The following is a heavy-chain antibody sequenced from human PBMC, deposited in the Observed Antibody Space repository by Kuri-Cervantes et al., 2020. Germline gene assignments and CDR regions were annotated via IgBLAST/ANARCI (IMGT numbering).Heavy chain of an antibody. J-gene: IGHJ4*02. V-gene: IGHV4-30-4*01. CDR3: ARVRIVVVVAAYFDY. CDR2: IYYSGST. CDR1: GGSISSGDYY. Sequence: SETLSLTCTVSGGSISSGDYYWSWIRQPPGKGLEWIGYIYYSGSTYYNPSLKSRVTISVDTSKNQFSLKLSSVTAADTAVYYCARVRIVVVVAAYFDYWGQGTLVTVSS. D-gene: IGHD2-15*01.